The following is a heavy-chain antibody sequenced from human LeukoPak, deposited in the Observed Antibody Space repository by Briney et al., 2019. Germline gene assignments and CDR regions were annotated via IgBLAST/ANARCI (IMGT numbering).Heavy chain of an antibody. Sequence: GGSLRLSCAASGFTFDDYAMHWVRQAPGKGLEWVSGISWNSGTRGYADSVKGRFTISRDNAKNTVSLQMNSLRAEDTGVYYCARAPSEIGGYYPEYFRHWGQGTLVTVSS. CDR3: ARAPSEIGGYYPEYFRH. D-gene: IGHD3-22*01. V-gene: IGHV3-9*01. CDR1: GFTFDDYA. J-gene: IGHJ1*01. CDR2: ISWNSGTR.